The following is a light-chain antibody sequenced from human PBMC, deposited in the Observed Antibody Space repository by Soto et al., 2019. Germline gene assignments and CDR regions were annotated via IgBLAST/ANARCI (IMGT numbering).Light chain of an antibody. CDR2: AAS. Sequence: DIQMTQSPSSLSASVGDRVTITCRASQSISSYLNWYQQKPGKAPKLLIYAASSLQSGVPSRFSGSGSGTDFTLTISRLQPGDVETYYCQNYNSAPLTLGGGTKVDIK. V-gene: IGKV1-39*01. CDR3: QNYNSAPLT. J-gene: IGKJ4*01. CDR1: QSISSY.